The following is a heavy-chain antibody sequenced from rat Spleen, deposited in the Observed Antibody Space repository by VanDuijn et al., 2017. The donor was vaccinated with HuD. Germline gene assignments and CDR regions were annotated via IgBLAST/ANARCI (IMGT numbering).Heavy chain of an antibody. V-gene: IGHV5S14*01. D-gene: IGHD1-12*03. CDR2: ISTGGGNT. Sequence: EVQLVESGGGLVQPGRSLKLSCAASGFTFSNYGMAWVRQTPTKGLEWVASISTGGGNTYYRDSVKGRFTISRDNAKNTQYLQMDSLRSEDTATYYCARQGRVYYYDGYYHAGGDYWGQGVMVTVSS. CDR1: GFTFSNYG. CDR3: ARQGRVYYYDGYYHAGGDY. J-gene: IGHJ2*01.